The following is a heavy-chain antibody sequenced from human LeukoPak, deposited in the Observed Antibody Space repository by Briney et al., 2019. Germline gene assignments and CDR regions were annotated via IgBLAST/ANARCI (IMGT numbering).Heavy chain of an antibody. CDR2: MNPNSGNT. D-gene: IGHD6-13*01. V-gene: IGHV1-8*02. J-gene: IGHJ6*03. CDR3: ARAASWSPIGDSYYYMDV. Sequence: ASVKVSCKASGYIFTGYYMHWVRQATGQGLEWMGWMNPNSGNTGYAQKFQGRVTMTRDTSISTVYMELSGLRSEDTAVYYCARAASWSPIGDSYYYMDVWGKGTTVAISS. CDR1: GYIFTGYY.